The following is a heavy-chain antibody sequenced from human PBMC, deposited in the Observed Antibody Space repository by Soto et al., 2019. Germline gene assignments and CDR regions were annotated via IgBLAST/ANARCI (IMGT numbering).Heavy chain of an antibody. D-gene: IGHD3-3*01. CDR2: IWYDGSNK. J-gene: IGHJ5*02. V-gene: IGHV3-33*01. CDR3: AREPGTYYDFWSGPGWFDP. CDR1: GFTFSSYG. Sequence: GGSLRLSCAASGFTFSSYGMHWVRQAPGKGLEWVAVIWYDGSNKYYADSVKGRFTISRDNSKNTLYLQMNSLRAEDTAVYYCAREPGTYYDFWSGPGWFDPWGQGTLVTVSS.